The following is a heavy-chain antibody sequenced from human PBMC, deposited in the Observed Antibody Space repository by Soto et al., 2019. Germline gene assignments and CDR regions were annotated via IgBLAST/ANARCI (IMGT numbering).Heavy chain of an antibody. V-gene: IGHV3-33*01. CDR3: ARDENDYGDYGDPFDP. CDR2: IWYDGSNK. CDR1: GFTFSSYG. J-gene: IGHJ5*02. Sequence: ESGGGVVQPGRSLRLSCAASGFTFSSYGMHWVRQAPGKGLEWVAVIWYDGSNKYYADSVKGRFTISRDNSKNTLYLQMNSLRAEDTAVYYCARDENDYGDYGDPFDPWGQGTLVTVSS. D-gene: IGHD4-17*01.